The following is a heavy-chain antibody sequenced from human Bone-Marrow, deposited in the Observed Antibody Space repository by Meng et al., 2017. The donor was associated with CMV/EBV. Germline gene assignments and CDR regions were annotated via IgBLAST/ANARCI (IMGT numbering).Heavy chain of an antibody. V-gene: IGHV1-18*01. D-gene: IGHD2-15*01. CDR3: ARDGEYCSGGSCQNYYYYGMDV. CDR1: GGTFSSYA. Sequence: ASVKVSCKASGGTFSSYAISWVRQAPGQGLEWMGWISAYNGNTNYAQKLQGRVTMTTDTSTSTAYMELRSLRSDDTAVYYCARDGEYCSGGSCQNYYYYGMDVCGQGTTVTASS. CDR2: ISAYNGNT. J-gene: IGHJ6*02.